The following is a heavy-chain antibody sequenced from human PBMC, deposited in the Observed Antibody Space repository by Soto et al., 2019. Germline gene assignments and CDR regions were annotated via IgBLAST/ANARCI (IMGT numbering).Heavy chain of an antibody. Sequence: EVQLVESGGGLVQPGGSLRLSCAASGFTFSSYWMHWVRQAPGKGLVWVSRLNSDGSSTSYADSVKGRFTISRDNAKNTLYLQMNSLRAEDTAVYYCARAALSAYCGGDCYSDYWGQGTLVTVSS. CDR1: GFTFSSYW. CDR3: ARAALSAYCGGDCYSDY. CDR2: LNSDGSST. V-gene: IGHV3-74*01. J-gene: IGHJ4*02. D-gene: IGHD2-21*02.